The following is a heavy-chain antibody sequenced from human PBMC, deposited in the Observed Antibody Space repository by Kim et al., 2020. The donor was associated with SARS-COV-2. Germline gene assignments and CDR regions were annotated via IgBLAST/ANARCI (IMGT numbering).Heavy chain of an antibody. J-gene: IGHJ6*02. CDR2: INPNSGGT. Sequence: ASVKVSCKASGYTFTGYYMHWVRQAPGQGLEWMGWINPNSGGTNYAQKFQGRVTMTRDTSISTAYMELSRLRSDDTAVYYCARAVLPIAAAGTYYYGMDVWGQGTTVTVSS. V-gene: IGHV1-2*02. CDR3: ARAVLPIAAAGTYYYGMDV. CDR1: GYTFTGYY. D-gene: IGHD6-13*01.